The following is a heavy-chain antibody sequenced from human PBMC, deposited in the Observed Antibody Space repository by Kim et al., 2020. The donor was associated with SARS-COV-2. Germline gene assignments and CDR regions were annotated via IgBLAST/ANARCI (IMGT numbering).Heavy chain of an antibody. CDR3: ARAGAFVPAANYPFDP. D-gene: IGHD2-2*01. V-gene: IGHV4-31*03. CDR2: IYYSGST. CDR1: GGSISSGGYY. J-gene: IGHJ5*02. Sequence: SETLSLTCTVSGGSISSGGYYWSWIRQHPGKGLEWIGYIYYSGSTYYNPSLKSRVTISVDTSKNQFSLKLSSVTAADTAVYYCARAGAFVPAANYPFDPWGQGTLVTVSS.